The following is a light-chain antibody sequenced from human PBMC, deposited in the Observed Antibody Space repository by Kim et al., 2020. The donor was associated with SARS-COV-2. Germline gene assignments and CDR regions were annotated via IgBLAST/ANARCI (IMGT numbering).Light chain of an antibody. Sequence: LSPGATATLSCRASHSISDYLAWYQQKPGQAPRLLIYDETNRAAGVPARFSGTGSGTDFALTISSLEPEDSAVYYCQQRSDWPMYTFGQGTKLEI. J-gene: IGKJ2*01. CDR1: HSISDY. CDR2: DET. V-gene: IGKV3-11*01. CDR3: QQRSDWPMYT.